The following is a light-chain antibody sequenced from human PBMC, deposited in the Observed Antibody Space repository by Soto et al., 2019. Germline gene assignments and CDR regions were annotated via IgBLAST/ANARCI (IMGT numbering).Light chain of an antibody. CDR1: QSVNSY. CDR3: QQRSNWHPIT. J-gene: IGKJ5*01. Sequence: EILFTQSPATLSSSPGERATLSCRASQSVNSYLAWYQQKPGQATRLLIYDASNRANGIPARFSGSGSGTDFTLTISSLEPEDFAVYYCQQRSNWHPITFGQGTRLEIK. V-gene: IGKV3D-11*02. CDR2: DAS.